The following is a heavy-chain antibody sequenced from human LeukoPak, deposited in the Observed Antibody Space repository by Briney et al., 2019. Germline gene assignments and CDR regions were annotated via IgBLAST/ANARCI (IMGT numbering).Heavy chain of an antibody. CDR2: IKQDGSEK. V-gene: IGHV3-7*01. D-gene: IGHD6-19*01. Sequence: GGSLRLSCAASGFTISSYWMSWVRQAPGKGLEWVANIKQDGSEKYYVDSVKDRFTISRDNAKNSLYLQMNSLRAEDTAVYYCARDSPWYSSGWYHSYWGQGTLVTVSS. J-gene: IGHJ4*02. CDR3: ARDSPWYSSGWYHSY. CDR1: GFTISSYW.